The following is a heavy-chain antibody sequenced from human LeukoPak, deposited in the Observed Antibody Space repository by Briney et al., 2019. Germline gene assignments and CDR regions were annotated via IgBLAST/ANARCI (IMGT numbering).Heavy chain of an antibody. CDR1: GFTFSDYY. D-gene: IGHD3-22*01. CDR3: ARDRAYYYDSSGCYYFDH. CDR2: ISFSGSPT. V-gene: IGHV3-11*01. J-gene: IGHJ4*02. Sequence: GGSLRLSCAASGFTFSDYYMSWIRQAPGKGLEWVSYISFSGSPTQYADSVKGRFTISRDNAKNSLYLQMNSLRDEDTAVYYCARDRAYYYDSSGCYYFDHWGQGTLVTVSS.